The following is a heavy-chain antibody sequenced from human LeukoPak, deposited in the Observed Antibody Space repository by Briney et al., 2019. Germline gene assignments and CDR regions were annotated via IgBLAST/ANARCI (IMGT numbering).Heavy chain of an antibody. CDR2: IIPIFGTA. CDR3: ARGLEDYDSSGYYFYYFDY. V-gene: IGHV1-69*05. CDR1: GGTFSSYA. D-gene: IGHD3-22*01. Sequence: GASVKVSCKASGGTFSSYAISWVRQAPGQGLEWMGGIIPIFGTANYAQKFQGRVTITTDESTSTAYMELSSLRSEDTAVYYCARGLEDYDSSGYYFYYFDYWGQGTLVTVSS. J-gene: IGHJ4*02.